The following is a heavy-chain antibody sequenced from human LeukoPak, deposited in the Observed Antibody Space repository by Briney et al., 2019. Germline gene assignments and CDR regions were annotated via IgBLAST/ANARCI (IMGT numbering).Heavy chain of an antibody. Sequence: ASVKVSCRASGYTFTSYDINWVRQATGQGLEWMGWMNPNSGNTGYAQKFQGRVTMTRNTSISTAYMELSSLRSEDTAVYYRARDGHLNWFDPWGQGTLVTVSS. V-gene: IGHV1-8*01. CDR3: ARDGHLNWFDP. J-gene: IGHJ5*02. CDR1: GYTFTSYD. CDR2: MNPNSGNT.